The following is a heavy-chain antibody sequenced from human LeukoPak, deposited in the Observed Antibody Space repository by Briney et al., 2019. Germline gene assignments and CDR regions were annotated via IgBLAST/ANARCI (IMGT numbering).Heavy chain of an antibody. CDR2: IWYDGSNK. CDR1: GFTFSSYG. J-gene: IGHJ3*02. CDR3: ARGRDYVWGSYRPHAFDI. D-gene: IGHD3-16*02. V-gene: IGHV3-33*01. Sequence: QARGSLRLSCAASGFTFSSYGMHWVRQAPGKGLEWVAVIWYDGSNKYYADSVKGQFTISRDNSKNTLYLQMNSLRAEDTAVYYCARGRDYVWGSYRPHAFDIWGQGTMVTVSS.